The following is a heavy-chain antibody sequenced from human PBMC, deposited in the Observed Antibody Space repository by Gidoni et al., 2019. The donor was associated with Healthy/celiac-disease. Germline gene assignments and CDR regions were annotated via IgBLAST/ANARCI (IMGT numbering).Heavy chain of an antibody. Sequence: QLQLQESGPGLVKPSETLSLTCTVSGGSISSSSYYWGWIRQPPGKGLEGIGSIYYSGSTYYNPSLKSRVTISVDTSKNQFSLKLSSVTAADTAVYYCARQGGSLGYCSGGSCYGGGIFDYWGQGTLVTVSS. J-gene: IGHJ4*02. CDR2: IYYSGST. CDR1: GGSISSSSYY. V-gene: IGHV4-39*01. CDR3: ARQGGSLGYCSGGSCYGGGIFDY. D-gene: IGHD2-15*01.